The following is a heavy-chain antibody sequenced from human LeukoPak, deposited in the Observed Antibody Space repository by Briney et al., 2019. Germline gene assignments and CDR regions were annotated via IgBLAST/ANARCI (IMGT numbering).Heavy chain of an antibody. CDR1: GYTFTSYD. CDR3: ARGQRFLEWLPNNWFDP. V-gene: IGHV1-8*03. J-gene: IGHJ5*02. D-gene: IGHD3-3*01. Sequence: ASVKVSCKASGYTFTSYDINWVRQATGQGLEWMGWMNPNSGNTGYAQKFQGRVTITRNTSISTAYMELSSLRSEDTAVYYCARGQRFLEWLPNNWFDPWGQGTLVTVSS. CDR2: MNPNSGNT.